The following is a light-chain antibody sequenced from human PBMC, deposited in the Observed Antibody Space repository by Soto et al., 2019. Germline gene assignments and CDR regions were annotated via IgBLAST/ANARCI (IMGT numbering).Light chain of an antibody. Sequence: EIVLTQSPGTLSLSPGERATLSCRASQSVSTRSLAWYQQKPGQAPRLLISGASSRAADIPDRFSGSGSGTDFTLTINRLEPEDVAVYYCQQYGTSPLTFGQGTKVEIK. J-gene: IGKJ1*01. CDR2: GAS. CDR3: QQYGTSPLT. CDR1: QSVSTRS. V-gene: IGKV3-20*01.